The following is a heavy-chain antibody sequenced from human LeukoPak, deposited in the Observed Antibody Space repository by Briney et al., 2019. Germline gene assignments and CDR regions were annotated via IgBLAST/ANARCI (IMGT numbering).Heavy chain of an antibody. V-gene: IGHV5-51*01. CDR3: ATRDGYNLLS. J-gene: IGHJ4*02. CDR1: GYTYNSYW. D-gene: IGHD5-24*01. Sequence: GESLKISCKGSGYTYNSYWIGWVRQMPRKGLEWIGIIYPIESKTRYSQSFEGQVTISADKSINTAYLQWTSLKASDTAMYFCATRDGYNLLSWGQGTLVTVSS. CDR2: IYPIESKT.